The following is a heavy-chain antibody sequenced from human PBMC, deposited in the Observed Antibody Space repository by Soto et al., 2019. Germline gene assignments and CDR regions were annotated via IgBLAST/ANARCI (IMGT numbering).Heavy chain of an antibody. CDR1: GGSISSTRHY. Sequence: QLQLQESGPGLMKPSETLSLPCTVSGGSISSTRHYWGWIRPPPGKGLEWLGSIYSSGSTYYNPSLKRRVTLSVETSKNQIPLKRGSGTAADTAGLYCAAQAYYYESRGYYWQWGQGTMVTVSA. CDR3: AAQAYYYESRGYYWQ. V-gene: IGHV4-39*01. J-gene: IGHJ3*01. D-gene: IGHD3-22*01. CDR2: IYSSGST.